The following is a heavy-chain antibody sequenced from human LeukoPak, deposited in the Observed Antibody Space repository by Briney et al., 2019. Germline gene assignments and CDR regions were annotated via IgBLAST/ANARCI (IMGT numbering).Heavy chain of an antibody. CDR1: GFTFSSYA. J-gene: IGHJ4*02. V-gene: IGHV3-23*01. Sequence: GRSLRLSCAASGFTFSSYAMHWVRQAPGKGLEWVAATVGIGPDTYHADSVKGRFTISRDNSKNILYLQMNSLRVEDTAVYYCTKASAARCIGVFCYPFDHWGQGTLVTVSS. D-gene: IGHD2-15*01. CDR2: TVGIGPDT. CDR3: TKASAARCIGVFCYPFDH.